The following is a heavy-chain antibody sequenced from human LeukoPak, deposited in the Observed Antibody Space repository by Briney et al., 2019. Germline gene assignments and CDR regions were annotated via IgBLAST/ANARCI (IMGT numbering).Heavy chain of an antibody. V-gene: IGHV3-21*01. J-gene: IGHJ4*02. D-gene: IGHD3-10*01. CDR1: GFTLSSYS. CDR3: VRGGNYYDSGSSLLPFDY. CDR2: ISSGSSNI. Sequence: GGSLRLSCAASGFTLSSYSMNWVRQAPGKGLEWVSYISSGSSNIYYADSMRGRLTIARDNAKNSLFLQMNSLRAEDTAVYYCVRGGNYYDSGSSLLPFDYWGQGTLVTVSS.